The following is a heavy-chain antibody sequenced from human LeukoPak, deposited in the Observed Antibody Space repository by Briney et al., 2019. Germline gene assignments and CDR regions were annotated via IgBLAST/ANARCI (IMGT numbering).Heavy chain of an antibody. Sequence: GGSLRVSCAASGFTFRDPWMSWVRQAPGKGLEWVGRIKSKSDGRTTDYAAPVKGRFTISRDDSKNTLYLQVNSLKTEDTAVYYCTTDPQHWGQGTLVTVSS. V-gene: IGHV3-15*01. CDR2: IKSKSDGRTT. CDR1: GFTFRDPW. CDR3: TTDPQH. J-gene: IGHJ4*02.